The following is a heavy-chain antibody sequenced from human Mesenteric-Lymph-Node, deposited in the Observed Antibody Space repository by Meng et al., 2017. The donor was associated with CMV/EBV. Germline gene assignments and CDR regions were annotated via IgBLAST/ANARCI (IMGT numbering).Heavy chain of an antibody. CDR2: INHTGSP. Sequence: SLPSAFYCGSFSGSYWTWHRQPPGQGLELIGEINHTGSPNYNPSLKSRVTISVDMSKNQFSLKLSSVTAADTAVYYCASWSAANWFDPWGQGTLVTVSS. V-gene: IGHV4-34*01. D-gene: IGHD6-13*01. CDR3: ASWSAANWFDP. J-gene: IGHJ5*02. CDR1: CGSFSGSY.